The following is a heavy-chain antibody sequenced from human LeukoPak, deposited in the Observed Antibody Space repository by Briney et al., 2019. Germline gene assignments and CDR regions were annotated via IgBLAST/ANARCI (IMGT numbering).Heavy chain of an antibody. Sequence: GGSLRLSCAASGFTFSSYSMNWVRQAPGKGLEWVSSISSSSSYIYYADSVKGRFTISRDNAKNSLYLRMNSLRAEDTAVYYCARTSPPDIVVVVAAIVSYYYGMDVWGQGTTVTVSS. CDR3: ARTSPPDIVVVVAAIVSYYYGMDV. CDR2: ISSSSSYI. J-gene: IGHJ6*02. CDR1: GFTFSSYS. D-gene: IGHD2-15*01. V-gene: IGHV3-21*01.